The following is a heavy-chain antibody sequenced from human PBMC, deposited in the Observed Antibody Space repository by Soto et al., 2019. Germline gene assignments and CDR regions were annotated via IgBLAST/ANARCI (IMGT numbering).Heavy chain of an antibody. Sequence: QVQLQESGPGLVKPSQTLSLTCTVSGGSISSADSYWSWIRQSPEKGLEWIGYIYHSGATYYNPSLQLRRLMSIDPSQSQFSLGLTSVTAADTAVYYCARDDKGYGDVDCWGQGALVTVSS. D-gene: IGHD4-17*01. V-gene: IGHV4-30-4*01. J-gene: IGHJ4*02. CDR2: IYHSGAT. CDR1: GGSISSADSY. CDR3: ARDDKGYGDVDC.